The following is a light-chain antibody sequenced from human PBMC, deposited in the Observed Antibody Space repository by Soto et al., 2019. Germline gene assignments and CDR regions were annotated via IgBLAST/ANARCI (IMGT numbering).Light chain of an antibody. CDR2: GAS. CDR1: QTLSGSY. Sequence: EIVLTQSPGILSLSPGERATLSCRASQTLSGSYLAWYQQKPGQAHRLLIYGASSRATGIPDRFSGSGSGTDFTLTIRSLQSEDFAVYYCKQYNNWPRTFGQGTKVDIK. V-gene: IGKV3-20*01. CDR3: KQYNNWPRT. J-gene: IGKJ1*01.